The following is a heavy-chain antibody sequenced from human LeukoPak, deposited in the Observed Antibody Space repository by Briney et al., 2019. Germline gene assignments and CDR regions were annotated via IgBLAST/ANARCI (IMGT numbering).Heavy chain of an antibody. V-gene: IGHV3-30*18. Sequence: GGSLGLSCAASGFTFSSYGMHWVRQAPGKGLEWVAVISYDGSNKYYADSVKGRFTISRDNSKNTLYLQMNSLRAEDTAVYYCAKDGATTGWGQGTMVTVSS. J-gene: IGHJ3*01. D-gene: IGHD5-12*01. CDR3: AKDGATTG. CDR1: GFTFSSYG. CDR2: ISYDGSNK.